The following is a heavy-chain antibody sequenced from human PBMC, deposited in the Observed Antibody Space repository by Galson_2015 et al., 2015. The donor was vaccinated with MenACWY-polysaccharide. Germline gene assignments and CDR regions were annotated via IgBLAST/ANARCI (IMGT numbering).Heavy chain of an antibody. Sequence: SLRLSCATSGFTFGDHSMSWFRQAPGKGREWVGFIRNKASGGTIEYGASVKGRFTISRDDSKSIAYLQMNSLKSEDTAVYFCARGYNSPTYWGQGTLVTVSS. V-gene: IGHV3-49*03. J-gene: IGHJ4*02. CDR2: IRNKASGGTI. D-gene: IGHD6-19*01. CDR3: ARGYNSPTY. CDR1: GFTFGDHS.